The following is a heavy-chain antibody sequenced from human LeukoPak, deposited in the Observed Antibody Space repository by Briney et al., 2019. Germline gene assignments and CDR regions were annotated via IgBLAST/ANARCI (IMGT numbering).Heavy chain of an antibody. Sequence: NPGGSLRLSCAASGFTFSSYSMNWVRQAPGKGLEWVSSISSSSSYIYYADSVKGRFTISRDNAKNSLYLQMNSLRAEDTAVYYCAKLGQQLVRGRNWFDPWGQGTLVTVSS. J-gene: IGHJ5*02. V-gene: IGHV3-21*01. CDR1: GFTFSSYS. CDR3: AKLGQQLVRGRNWFDP. CDR2: ISSSSSYI. D-gene: IGHD6-13*01.